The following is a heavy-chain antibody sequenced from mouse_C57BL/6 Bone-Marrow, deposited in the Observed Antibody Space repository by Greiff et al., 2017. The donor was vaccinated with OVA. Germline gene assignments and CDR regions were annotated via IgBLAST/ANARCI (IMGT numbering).Heavy chain of an antibody. Sequence: VQLQQSGAELVKPGASVKISCKASGYAFSSYWMNWVKQRPGKGLEWIGQIYPGDGDTNYNGKFKGKATLTADKSSSTAYMQLSSLTSEDSAVYFCARGSYYSNYDFYYFDYWGQGTTLTVSS. V-gene: IGHV1-80*01. J-gene: IGHJ2*01. CDR3: ARGSYYSNYDFYYFDY. CDR1: GYAFSSYW. D-gene: IGHD2-5*01. CDR2: IYPGDGDT.